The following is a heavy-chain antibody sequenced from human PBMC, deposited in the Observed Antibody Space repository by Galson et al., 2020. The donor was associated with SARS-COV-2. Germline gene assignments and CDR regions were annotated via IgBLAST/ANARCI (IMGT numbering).Heavy chain of an antibody. J-gene: IGHJ4*02. CDR2: IYYSGST. CDR1: GGSISSGDYY. CDR3: ARAPFSDYDSSH. D-gene: IGHD3-22*01. V-gene: IGHV4-30-4*01. Sequence: SETLSLTCTVSGGSISSGDYYWSWIRQPPGKGLEWIGYIYYSGSTYYNPSLKSRVTISVDTSKNQFSLKLSSVTAADTAVYYCARAPFSDYDSSHWGQGTLVTVSS.